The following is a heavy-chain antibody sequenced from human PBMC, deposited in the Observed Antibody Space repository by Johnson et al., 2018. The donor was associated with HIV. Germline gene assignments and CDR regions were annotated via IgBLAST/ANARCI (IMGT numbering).Heavy chain of an antibody. CDR1: GFSASINY. D-gene: IGHD4-17*01. V-gene: IGHV3-53*01. CDR3: ARSWGDYVKAFDI. CDR2: ITTDGRT. Sequence: VQLVESGGGLIQPGGSLRLSCAASGFSASINYMTWVRQAPGKGLEWASIITTDGRTYYADSVEGRFTISRDNSKNTVDLQMNSLRAEDTAVYYCARSWGDYVKAFDIWCPGTMVTVSS. J-gene: IGHJ3*02.